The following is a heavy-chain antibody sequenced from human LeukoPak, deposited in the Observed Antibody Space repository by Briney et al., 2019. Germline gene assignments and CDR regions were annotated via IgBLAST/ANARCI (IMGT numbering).Heavy chain of an antibody. J-gene: IGHJ4*02. D-gene: IGHD4-17*01. CDR3: ARGGADYDFDY. CDR1: GYTFTGYY. CDR2: INPNSGGT. V-gene: IGHV1-2*02. Sequence: ASVKVSCKTSGYTFTGYYMHWVRQAPGQGLEWMGWINPNSGGTNYAQKFQGRVTVTRDTSISTAYMELNWLRSDDTAVYYCARGGADYDFDYWGQGTLVTVSS.